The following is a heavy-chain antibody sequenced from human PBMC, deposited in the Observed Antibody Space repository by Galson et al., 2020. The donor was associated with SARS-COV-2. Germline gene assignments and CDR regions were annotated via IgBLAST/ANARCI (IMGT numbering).Heavy chain of an antibody. J-gene: IGHJ6*02. CDR1: GFTFSSYA. D-gene: IGHD4-17*01. CDR2: ISGSGGST. Sequence: GGSLRLSCAASGFTFSSYAMSWVRQAPGKGLEWVSAISGSGGSTYYADSVKGRFTISRDNSKNTLYLQMNSLRAEDTAVYYCAKDLSYGDYLSYGMDVWGQGTTVTVSS. CDR3: AKDLSYGDYLSYGMDV. V-gene: IGHV3-23*01.